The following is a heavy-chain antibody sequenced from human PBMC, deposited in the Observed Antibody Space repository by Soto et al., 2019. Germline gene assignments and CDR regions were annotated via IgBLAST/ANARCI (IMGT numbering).Heavy chain of an antibody. D-gene: IGHD2-15*01. CDR2: IVVASGQT. CDR1: GSGFIRSG. Sequence: SVKVSCKASGSGFIRSGIQWVRQAHGQRLEWIGWIVVASGQTNYAQNFRGRVAITRDTSTATAYIELTGLTPEDTAVYFCSADRPDIGVGWWVWGQGTTVTVSS. V-gene: IGHV1-58*02. CDR3: SADRPDIGVGWWV. J-gene: IGHJ6*02.